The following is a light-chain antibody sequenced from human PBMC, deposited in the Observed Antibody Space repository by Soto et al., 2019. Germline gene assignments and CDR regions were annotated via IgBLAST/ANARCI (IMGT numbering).Light chain of an antibody. CDR3: SSFAGSNNWV. V-gene: IGLV2-8*01. J-gene: IGLJ2*01. Sequence: QSALTQPPSASGSPGQSVTISCTGTSSDVGGYNYVSWYQQHPGKAPKLMIYEVSKRPSGVPDRFSGSKSGNTASLTVSGLQAEDEADYYRSSFAGSNNWVFGGGTKLTVL. CDR2: EVS. CDR1: SSDVGGYNY.